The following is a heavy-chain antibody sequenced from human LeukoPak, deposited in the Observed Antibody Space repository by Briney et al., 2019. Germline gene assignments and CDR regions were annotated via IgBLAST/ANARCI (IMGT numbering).Heavy chain of an antibody. D-gene: IGHD2-2*01. Sequence: ASVKVSCKASGYTFTSNYMHWVRQAPGQGLEWMGIIHPSGGNTNYAQKFQGRVAMTRDTSTSTVYMELSSLRSEDTAIYYCARDCSSTRCQGPVFDNWGQGTLDTVSS. CDR2: IHPSGGNT. CDR1: GYTFTSNY. V-gene: IGHV1-46*01. CDR3: ARDCSSTRCQGPVFDN. J-gene: IGHJ4*02.